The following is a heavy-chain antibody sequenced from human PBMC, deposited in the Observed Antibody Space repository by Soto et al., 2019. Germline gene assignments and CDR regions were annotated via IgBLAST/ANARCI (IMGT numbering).Heavy chain of an antibody. Sequence: SESLSLTCTVSGCSVSSGSYYWSSIRQPPGKGLEWIGYIYYSGSTNYNPSLKSRVTISVDTSKNQFSLKLSSVTAADTAVYYCARERTLQTVGGIFGVPDYWGKGTLVTGSS. CDR2: IYYSGST. D-gene: IGHD2-15*01. J-gene: IGHJ4*02. CDR1: GCSVSSGSYY. V-gene: IGHV4-61*01. CDR3: ARERTLQTVGGIFGVPDY.